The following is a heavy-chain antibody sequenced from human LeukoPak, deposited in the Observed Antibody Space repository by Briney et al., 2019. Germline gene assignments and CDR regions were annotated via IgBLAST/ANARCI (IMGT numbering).Heavy chain of an antibody. J-gene: IGHJ3*01. CDR1: GGSISSSDW. V-gene: IGHV4-4*02. CDR2: VYYTGST. Sequence: PSGTLSLTCAVSGGSISSSDWWSWVRQPPGKGLEWIGFVYYTGSTNYSPSLKSRVTISVDTSKNQFSLKLRSVTAADTAVYYCARISSSNWYNERGALDVWGQGTMVTVSS. CDR3: ARISSSNWYNERGALDV. D-gene: IGHD6-13*01.